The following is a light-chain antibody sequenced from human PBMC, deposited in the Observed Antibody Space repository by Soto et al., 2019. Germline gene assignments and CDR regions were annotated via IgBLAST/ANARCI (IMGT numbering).Light chain of an antibody. CDR1: QSVSSN. V-gene: IGKV3-15*01. Sequence: EIVMTQSPATLSVSPGERATLSCRASQSVSSNLAWYQQKPGQPPRLLIYRASTRATGIPARFSGSGSGTEFTLTIGSLQSEDFAVYYCQQCNDWPPITFGGGTKVQI. CDR2: RAS. CDR3: QQCNDWPPIT. J-gene: IGKJ4*01.